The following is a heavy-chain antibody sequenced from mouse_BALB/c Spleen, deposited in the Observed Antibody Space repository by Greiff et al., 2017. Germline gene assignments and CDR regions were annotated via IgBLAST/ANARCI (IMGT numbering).Heavy chain of an antibody. CDR1: GYTFTSYY. Sequence: QVQLQQSGPELVKPGASVKMSCKASGYTFTSYYIHWVKQRPGQGLEWIGWIYPGDGSTKYNEKFKGKTTLTADKSSSTAYMLLSSLTSEDSAIYFCARERSWYFDVWGAGTTVTVSS. V-gene: IGHV1S56*01. CDR3: ARERSWYFDV. CDR2: IYPGDGST. J-gene: IGHJ1*01.